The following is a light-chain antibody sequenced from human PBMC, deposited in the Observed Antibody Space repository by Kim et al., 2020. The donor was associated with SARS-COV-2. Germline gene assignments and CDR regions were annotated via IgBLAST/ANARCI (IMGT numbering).Light chain of an antibody. CDR3: KEYSSYSSCT. Sequence: DIQMTQSPSTLSASVGDRVTITCRASQNIYSWLAWYQQKPGKAPNLLIYKASTLESGVPSRFSGSGSGTEFTLTISSLQPDDFATYFCKEYSSYSSCTLGQGTKREL. CDR1: QNIYSW. J-gene: IGKJ2*02. CDR2: KAS. V-gene: IGKV1-5*03.